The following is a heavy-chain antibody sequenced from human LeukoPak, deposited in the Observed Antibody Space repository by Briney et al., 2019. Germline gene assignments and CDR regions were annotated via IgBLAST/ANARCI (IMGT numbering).Heavy chain of an antibody. CDR1: GGSFSGYY. V-gene: IGHV4-34*01. D-gene: IGHD5-24*01. J-gene: IGHJ4*02. CDR3: ARSGDGYNDGGY. Sequence: SETLSFTCAVYGGSFSGYYWSWIRQPPGKGLEWIGEINHSGSTNYNPSLKSRVTISVDTSKNQFSLKLSSVTAADTAVYYCARSGDGYNDGGYWGQGTLVTVSS. CDR2: INHSGST.